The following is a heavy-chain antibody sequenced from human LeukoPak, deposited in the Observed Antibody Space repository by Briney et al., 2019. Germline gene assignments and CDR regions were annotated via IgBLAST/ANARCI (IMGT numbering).Heavy chain of an antibody. Sequence: PGGSLRLSCAASGFTFSSYWMSWVRQAPGKGLEWVANIKQDGSEKYYVDSVKGRFTISRDNAKNSLYLQMNSLRAEDTAVYYCARVRVRYSYELDYWGQGTLVTVSS. D-gene: IGHD5-18*01. V-gene: IGHV3-7*03. CDR1: GFTFSSYW. J-gene: IGHJ4*02. CDR2: IKQDGSEK. CDR3: ARVRVRYSYELDY.